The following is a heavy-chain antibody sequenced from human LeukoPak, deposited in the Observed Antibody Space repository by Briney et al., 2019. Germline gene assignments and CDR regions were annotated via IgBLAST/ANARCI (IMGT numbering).Heavy chain of an antibody. CDR1: GYTFTGYY. CDR3: ARGVAVAARYYFDY. CDR2: INPNSGGT. D-gene: IGHD6-19*01. Sequence: VSVKVSCKASGYTFTGYYMHWVRQAPGQGLEWMGWINPNSGGTNYAQKFQGWVTMTRDTSISTAYVELSRLRSDDTAVYYCARGVAVAARYYFDYWGQGTLVTVSS. V-gene: IGHV1-2*04. J-gene: IGHJ4*02.